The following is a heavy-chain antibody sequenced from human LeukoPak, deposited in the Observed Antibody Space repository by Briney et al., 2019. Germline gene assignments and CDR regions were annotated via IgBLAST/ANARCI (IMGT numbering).Heavy chain of an antibody. V-gene: IGHV4-39*07. D-gene: IGHD6-13*01. J-gene: IGHJ4*02. CDR1: GGSISLSYYY. CDR3: ARDVVAAAGTWDY. CDR2: VYYSGTT. Sequence: SETLSLTCSVSGGSISLSYYYWGWIRQPPGKALEWIGSVYYSGTTSYNPSLKSRVTISVDMSKNHFSLRLSSVTAADTAVYYCARDVVAAAGTWDYWGQGTLVTVSS.